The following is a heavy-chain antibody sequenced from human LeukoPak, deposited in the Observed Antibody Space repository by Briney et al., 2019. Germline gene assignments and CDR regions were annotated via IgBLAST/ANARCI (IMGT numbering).Heavy chain of an antibody. D-gene: IGHD1-26*01. CDR3: ARAIVGAIDY. J-gene: IGHJ4*02. Sequence: SETLSLTCTVSGGSISTSNYYWGWIRQPPGKGLEWIGNIFYSGSTYYSPSLRSRVTISVDTSKNQFSLKLSSVTAADTAVCYCARAIVGAIDYWGQGTLVTVSS. V-gene: IGHV4-39*07. CDR1: GGSISTSNYY. CDR2: IFYSGST.